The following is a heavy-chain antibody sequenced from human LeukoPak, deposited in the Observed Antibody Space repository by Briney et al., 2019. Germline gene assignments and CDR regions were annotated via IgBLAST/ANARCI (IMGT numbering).Heavy chain of an antibody. J-gene: IGHJ5*02. Sequence: SETLSLTCTVSGGSISSSSYYWGWIRQPPGKGLEWIGSIYYSGSTYYNPSLKSRVTISVDTSKNQFSLKLSSVTAADTAVYYCARGSEGAYDYVWGSYRYGYNWFDPWGQGTLVTVSS. CDR2: IYYSGST. CDR3: ARGSEGAYDYVWGSYRYGYNWFDP. CDR1: GGSISSSSYY. D-gene: IGHD3-16*02. V-gene: IGHV4-39*07.